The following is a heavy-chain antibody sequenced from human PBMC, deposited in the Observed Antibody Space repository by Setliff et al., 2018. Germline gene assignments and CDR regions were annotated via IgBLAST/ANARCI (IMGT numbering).Heavy chain of an antibody. CDR3: ARDGYCSSTSCPGWFDP. V-gene: IGHV3-30*02. J-gene: IGHJ5*02. CDR1: GFSFSTYA. Sequence: GGSLRLSCAASGFSFSTYAMHWVRQAPGKGLEWVALIWYDGSNKYYADSVKGRFTISRDNSKNTLYLQMNSLRAEDTAVYYCARDGYCSSTSCPGWFDPWGQGTLVTVSS. D-gene: IGHD2-2*03. CDR2: IWYDGSNK.